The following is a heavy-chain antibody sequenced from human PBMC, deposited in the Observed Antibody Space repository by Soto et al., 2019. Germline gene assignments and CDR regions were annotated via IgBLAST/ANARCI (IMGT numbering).Heavy chain of an antibody. D-gene: IGHD3-3*01. J-gene: IGHJ6*03. CDR3: AIPEMIWSGASRYYMDV. CDR1: GFTFSSYA. Sequence: GGSLRLSCAASGFTFSSYAMSWVRQAPGKGLEWVSAISGSGGSTYYADSVKGRFTISRDNSKNTLYLQMNSLRAEDTAVYYCAIPEMIWSGASRYYMDVWGKGTTVTVSS. CDR2: ISGSGGST. V-gene: IGHV3-23*01.